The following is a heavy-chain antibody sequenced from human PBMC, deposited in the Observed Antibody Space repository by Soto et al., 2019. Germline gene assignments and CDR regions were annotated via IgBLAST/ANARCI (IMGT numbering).Heavy chain of an antibody. CDR2: IYHSGST. CDR1: GGSISSSNW. CDR3: ARIRSYYYYYGSAV. J-gene: IGHJ6*02. V-gene: IGHV4-4*02. Sequence: PSETPSLTCAVSGGSISSSNWWSWVRQPPGKGLEWIGEIYHSGSTNYNPSLKSRVTISVDKSKNQFSLKLSSVTAADKAVYYGARIRSYYYYYGSAVWARGTTV.